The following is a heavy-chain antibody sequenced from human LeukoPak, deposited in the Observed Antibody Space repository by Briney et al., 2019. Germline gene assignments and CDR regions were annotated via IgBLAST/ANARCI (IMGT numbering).Heavy chain of an antibody. CDR2: INPNRGGT. D-gene: IGHD3-22*01. J-gene: IGHJ4*02. CDR3: ARTRDYYDSSGSSDY. V-gene: IGHV1-2*06. Sequence: GASVKVSCKASGYTFNNYFMHWVRQAPGQGLEWMGRINPNRGGTSYAQTFQDRVTMTTDTSTSTAYMELRSLRSDDTAVYYCARTRDYYDSSGSSDYWGQGTLVTVSS. CDR1: GYTFNNYF.